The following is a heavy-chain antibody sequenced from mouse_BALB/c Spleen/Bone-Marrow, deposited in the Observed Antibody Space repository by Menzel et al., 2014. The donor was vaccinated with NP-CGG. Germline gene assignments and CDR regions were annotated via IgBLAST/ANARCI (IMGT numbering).Heavy chain of an antibody. J-gene: IGHJ3*01. CDR3: VRGEDGFAS. Sequence: EVQLQQSGPELVKPGASMKISCKASGYSFTCYTMNWVRQSHGTKLGWIGLINPYNGDTYYNQRFKDKATLTVDKSSSTAYMELLSPTSEDSAVYYCVRGEDGFASWGQGTLVTVSA. CDR1: GYSFTCYT. CDR2: INPYNGDT. V-gene: IGHV1-18*01.